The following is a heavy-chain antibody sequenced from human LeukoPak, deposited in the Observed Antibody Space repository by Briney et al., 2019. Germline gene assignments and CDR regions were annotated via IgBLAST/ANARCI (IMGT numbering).Heavy chain of an antibody. Sequence: SETLSLTCTVSGGSISSYYWSWIRQPPGKGLEWIGYIYTSGTSNSNPSLKSRVTISADPSKNQFSLKLTSVTAADTAVYYCARDGDDIVVVPAAIGWFDPWGQGTLVTVSS. CDR3: ARDGDDIVVVPAAIGWFDP. CDR2: IYTSGTS. J-gene: IGHJ5*02. CDR1: GGSISSYY. D-gene: IGHD2-2*02. V-gene: IGHV4-4*08.